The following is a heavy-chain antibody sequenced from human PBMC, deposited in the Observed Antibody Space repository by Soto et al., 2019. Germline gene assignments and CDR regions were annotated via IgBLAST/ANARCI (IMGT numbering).Heavy chain of an antibody. V-gene: IGHV4-61*01. CDR2: VYHTGRT. J-gene: IGHJ4*02. CDR3: ARYFAYFDS. CDR1: GGSFKGGSYS. Sequence: SETLSLTCTVSGGSFKGGSYSWSWIRQPPGKGLEWIGYVYHTGRTSYNPSRKSRVSISIDTSKNQFSLNLDSVTAADTAVYFCARYFAYFDSWGQGTLVTVSS. D-gene: IGHD3-9*01.